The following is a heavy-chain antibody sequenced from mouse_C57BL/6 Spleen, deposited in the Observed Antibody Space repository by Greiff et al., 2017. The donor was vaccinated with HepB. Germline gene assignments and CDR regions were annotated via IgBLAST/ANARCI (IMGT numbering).Heavy chain of an antibody. CDR2: IDPSDSYT. CDR1: GYTFTSYW. J-gene: IGHJ2*01. V-gene: IGHV1-50*01. Sequence: VQLQQSGAELVKPGASVKLSCKASGYTFTSYWMQWVKQRPGQGLEWIGEIDPSDSYTNYNQKFKGKATLTVDTSSSTAYMQLSSLTSEDSAVYYCARGGGLPWGQGTTLTVSS. D-gene: IGHD2-4*01. CDR3: ARGGGLP.